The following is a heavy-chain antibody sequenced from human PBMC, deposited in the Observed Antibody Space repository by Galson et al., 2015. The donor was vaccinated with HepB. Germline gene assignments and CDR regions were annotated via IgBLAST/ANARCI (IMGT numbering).Heavy chain of an antibody. D-gene: IGHD3-22*01. V-gene: IGHV4-59*01. J-gene: IGHJ4*02. CDR3: ARSDSSGYYFDY. CDR2: IYYSGST. Sequence: LSLTCTVSGGSISSYYWSWIRQPPGKGLEWIGYIYYSGSTNYNPSLKSRVTISVDTSKNQFSLKLSSVTAADTAVYYCARSDSSGYYFDYWGQGTLVTVSS. CDR1: GGSISSYY.